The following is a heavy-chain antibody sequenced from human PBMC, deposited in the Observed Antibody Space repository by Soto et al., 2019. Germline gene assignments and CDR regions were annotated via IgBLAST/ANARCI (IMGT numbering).Heavy chain of an antibody. D-gene: IGHD4-17*01. CDR1: GGSIRSSDYY. CDR3: AREMMTTSLLNY. V-gene: IGHV4-30-4*01. CDR2: IYYSEST. Sequence: QVQLKESGPGLLQPSQTLSLTCTVSGGSIRSSDYYWIWIRQPPGKGLEWIGSIYYSESTYYSPSIKSQVTISLDTSKNQFSLTLSSVTPADTAGYYCAREMMTTSLLNYWGQGILVTV. J-gene: IGHJ4*02.